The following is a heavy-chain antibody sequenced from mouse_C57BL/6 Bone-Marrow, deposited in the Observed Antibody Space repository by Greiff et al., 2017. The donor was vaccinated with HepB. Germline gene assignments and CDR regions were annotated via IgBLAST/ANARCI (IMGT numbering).Heavy chain of an antibody. CDR2: ISDGGSYT. CDR3: ARDANGYYKFAY. Sequence: EVMLVESGGGLVKPGGSLKLSCAASGFTFSSYAMSWVRQTPEKRLEWVATISDGGSYTYYPDNVKGRFTISRDNAKNNLYLQMSHLKSEDTAMYYCARDANGYYKFAYWGQGTLVTVSA. V-gene: IGHV5-4*01. J-gene: IGHJ3*01. D-gene: IGHD2-3*01. CDR1: GFTFSSYA.